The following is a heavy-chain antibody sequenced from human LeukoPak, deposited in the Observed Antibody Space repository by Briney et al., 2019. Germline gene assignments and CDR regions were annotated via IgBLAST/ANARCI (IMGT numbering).Heavy chain of an antibody. CDR2: INPNSGGT. CDR1: GYTFTGYY. CDR3: ARYYYDSSGYYPHYYYYYMDV. J-gene: IGHJ6*03. Sequence: GASVKVSCKASGYTFTGYYMHWVRQAPGQGLEWMGWINPNSGGTNYAQKFQGRVTMTRDTSISTAYMELSRLRSDDTAVYYCARYYYDSSGYYPHYYYYYMDVWGKGTTVTVSS. V-gene: IGHV1-2*02. D-gene: IGHD3-22*01.